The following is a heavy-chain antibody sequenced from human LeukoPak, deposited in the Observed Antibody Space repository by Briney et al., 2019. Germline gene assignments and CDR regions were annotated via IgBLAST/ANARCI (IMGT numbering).Heavy chain of an antibody. D-gene: IGHD1-26*01. Sequence: GGSLRLSCAASGFTFSSYSMNWARQAPGKGREGVGRIRTKTDGGTTDYTAPVKGRFTISRDDSKNTLYLQMNSLKTEDTAIYYCTTEVPTYSGSYYWGQGTLVTVSS. CDR2: IRTKTDGGTT. J-gene: IGHJ4*02. CDR1: GFTFSSYS. V-gene: IGHV3-15*01. CDR3: TTEVPTYSGSYY.